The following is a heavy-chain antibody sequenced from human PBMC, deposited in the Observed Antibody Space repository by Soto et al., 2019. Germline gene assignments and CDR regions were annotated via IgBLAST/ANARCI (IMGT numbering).Heavy chain of an antibody. CDR1: GFSFSSYS. J-gene: IGHJ3*02. CDR2: MSATGGST. Sequence: QLLESGGDLIQPGGSLRLSCAASGFSFSSYSMSWVRQAPGKGLEWVSGMSATGGSTYYVDSVKGRFIISRDNSWKTLYLQMNSLRADDTAVYYCAKSRGDTWQESAFHIWGLGTMVTVSA. CDR3: AKSRGDTWQESAFHI. D-gene: IGHD5-18*01. V-gene: IGHV3-23*01.